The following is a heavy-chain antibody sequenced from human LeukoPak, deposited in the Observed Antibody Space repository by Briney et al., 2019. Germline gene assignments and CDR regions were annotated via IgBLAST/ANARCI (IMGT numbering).Heavy chain of an antibody. V-gene: IGHV3-30*02. Sequence: PGGSLRLSCVASGFTFTNYGMHWVRQAPGKGLELVAFIRDDESNKYHAGSVEGRFTISRDNFKNTLYLQMNSLRAEDTAVYYCAKDGPQSSSGWYVDYWGQGTLVTVSS. J-gene: IGHJ4*02. CDR1: GFTFTNYG. CDR3: AKDGPQSSSGWYVDY. D-gene: IGHD6-19*01. CDR2: IRDDESNK.